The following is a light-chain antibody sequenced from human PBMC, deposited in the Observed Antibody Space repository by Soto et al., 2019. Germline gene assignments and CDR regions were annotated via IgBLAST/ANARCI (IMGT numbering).Light chain of an antibody. Sequence: QSVLTQPPSASGTPGQRVTISCSGSTSNIGSNHVYWYQQLPGAAPKLLIYDNNNRPSGVPDRFSGSKSGTSASLAIAGLQAEDEGAYYCQTYDSNLSGDVVFGGGTKLTVL. CDR2: DNN. CDR3: QTYDSNLSGDVV. V-gene: IGLV1-40*01. CDR1: TSNIGSNH. J-gene: IGLJ2*01.